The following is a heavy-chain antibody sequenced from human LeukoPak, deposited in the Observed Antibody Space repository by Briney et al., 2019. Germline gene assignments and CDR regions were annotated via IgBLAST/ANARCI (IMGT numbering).Heavy chain of an antibody. CDR1: GYTFTSDG. J-gene: IGHJ4*02. V-gene: IGHV1-18*01. CDR2: ISDYNRNT. D-gene: IGHD1-14*01. Sequence: GASVKVSCKASGYTFTSDGISLGRQAPGQGLEWMGWISDYNRNTRYAQKLQGRVTMTTDTSTSTAYMELRSLRSDDTAVYYRARVRVRTEDYWGQGTLVTVYS. CDR3: ARVRVRTEDY.